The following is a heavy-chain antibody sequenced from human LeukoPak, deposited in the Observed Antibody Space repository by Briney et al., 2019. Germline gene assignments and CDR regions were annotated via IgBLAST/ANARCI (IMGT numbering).Heavy chain of an antibody. D-gene: IGHD3-22*01. CDR3: AKGRYYDSSAYYSLDYFDY. V-gene: IGHV3-30*18. CDR1: GFTFSNYG. Sequence: GGSLRLSCAASGFTFSNYGMHWVPQAPGKGLEWVAVISYDGSNKYYADSVKGRFTISRDNSKNTLYLQMNSLRAEDTAVYYCAKGRYYDSSAYYSLDYFDYWGQGTLVTVSS. CDR2: ISYDGSNK. J-gene: IGHJ4*02.